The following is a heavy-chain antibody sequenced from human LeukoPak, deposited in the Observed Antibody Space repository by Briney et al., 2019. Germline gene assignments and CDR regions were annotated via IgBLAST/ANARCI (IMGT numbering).Heavy chain of an antibody. D-gene: IGHD6-13*01. CDR2: ISSSSSYI. CDR3: AKGTHSSSWHWYDP. J-gene: IGHJ5*02. CDR1: GFTFSSYS. V-gene: IGHV3-21*04. Sequence: GGSLRLSCAASGFTFSSYSMNWVRQAPGKGLEWVSSISSSSSYIYYADSVKGRFTISRDNAKNSLYLQMNSLRAEDTAVYYCAKGTHSSSWHWYDPWGQGTLVTVS.